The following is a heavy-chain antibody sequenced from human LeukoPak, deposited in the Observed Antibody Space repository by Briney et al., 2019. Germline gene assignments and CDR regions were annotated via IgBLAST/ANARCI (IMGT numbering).Heavy chain of an antibody. Sequence: GASVKVSCKTSGYTFTSYDINWVRQATGQGLEWMGGMDGSSGKTAYAQKFLGRVTITGNTSISTAYMELSSLTSEDTAVYYCAGLYYYASSGYDALDIWGQGTMVTVSS. V-gene: IGHV1-8*01. J-gene: IGHJ3*02. D-gene: IGHD3-22*01. CDR2: MDGSSGKT. CDR3: AGLYYYASSGYDALDI. CDR1: GYTFTSYD.